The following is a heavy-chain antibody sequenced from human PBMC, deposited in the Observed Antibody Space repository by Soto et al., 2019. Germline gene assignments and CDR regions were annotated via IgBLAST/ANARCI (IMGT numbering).Heavy chain of an antibody. J-gene: IGHJ6*02. CDR1: GFTFSSYD. CDR3: ARATQQLGNYYYYSGMDV. D-gene: IGHD6-13*01. V-gene: IGHV3-13*01. CDR2: IGTAGDT. Sequence: GGSLRLSCAASGFTFSSYDMHWVRQATGKGLEWVSAIGTAGDTYYPGSVKGRFTISRENAKNSLYLQMNSLRAEDTAVYYCARATQQLGNYYYYSGMDVWGQGNTLTVSS.